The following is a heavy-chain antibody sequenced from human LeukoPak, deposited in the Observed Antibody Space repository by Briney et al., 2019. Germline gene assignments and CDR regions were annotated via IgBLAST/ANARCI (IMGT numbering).Heavy chain of an antibody. J-gene: IGHJ6*03. CDR1: GGTFSSYA. V-gene: IGHV1-69*13. D-gene: IGHD3-3*01. CDR3: SEGPPRFFYYMDV. Sequence: SVKVSCKASGGTFSSYAISWVRQAPGQGLEWMGGINPFSGAVRYARNFEGRVTITADESTSTVYMEMSGLRSEDTAVYFCSEGPPRFFYYMDVWGKGTTVTVSS. CDR2: INPFSGAV.